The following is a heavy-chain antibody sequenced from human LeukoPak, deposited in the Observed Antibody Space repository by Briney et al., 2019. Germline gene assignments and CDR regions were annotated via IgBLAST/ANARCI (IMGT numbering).Heavy chain of an antibody. CDR3: ARGYYYGSGSYYNAWRYQNNYYFDY. J-gene: IGHJ4*02. CDR2: IYYSGSA. CDR1: GGFVSSPTYY. Sequence: SETLSLTCTVSGGFVSSPTYYWSWVRQPPGKGLEWIGYIYYSGSANYNPSLKSRVTISVDTSKNMFSLNLSSVTAADTAVYYCARGYYYGSGSYYNAWRYQNNYYFDYWGQGTLVTVSS. V-gene: IGHV4-61*01. D-gene: IGHD3-10*01.